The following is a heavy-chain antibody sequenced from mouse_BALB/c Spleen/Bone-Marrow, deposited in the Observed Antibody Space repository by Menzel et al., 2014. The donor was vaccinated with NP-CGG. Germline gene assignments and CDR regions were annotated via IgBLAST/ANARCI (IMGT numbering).Heavy chain of an antibody. CDR2: ISSGSSTI. V-gene: IGHV5-17*02. Sequence: EVQGVESGGGLVQPGGSRKLSCAASGFTFSSFGMHWVRQAPEKGLEWVAYISSGSSTIYYADTVKGRFTISRDNPKNTVFMQLSSLRSEDSAMYYCARGGNNAWFAYWGQGTLVTVSA. J-gene: IGHJ3*01. CDR1: GFTFSSFG. CDR3: ARGGNNAWFAY. D-gene: IGHD1-3*01.